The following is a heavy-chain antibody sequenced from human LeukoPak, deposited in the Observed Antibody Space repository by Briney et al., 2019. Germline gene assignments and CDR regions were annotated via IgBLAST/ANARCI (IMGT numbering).Heavy chain of an antibody. CDR3: AKVDTSGGANCYALDY. Sequence: HPGGSLRLSCAASGFTFSSYAMTWVRQAPDKGLEWVSAISGSDGSTYYADSVKGRFTISRDNSQNTLYLQMNSLSAEDTAVYYCAKVDTSGGANCYALDYWGQGTLVTVSS. D-gene: IGHD2-2*01. CDR1: GFTFSSYA. V-gene: IGHV3-23*01. CDR2: ISGSDGST. J-gene: IGHJ4*02.